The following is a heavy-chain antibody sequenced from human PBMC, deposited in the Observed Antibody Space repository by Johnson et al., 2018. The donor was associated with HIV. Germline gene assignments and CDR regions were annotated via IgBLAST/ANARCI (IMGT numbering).Heavy chain of an antibody. CDR2: LKSQVDGGTP. V-gene: IGHV3-15*01. CDR1: GFPFSNAW. CDR3: AKGCVCVWWSRAFDI. Sequence: EVQLVESGGGVVQPGRSLRLSCRASGFPFSNAWMNWVRQAPGTGLEWVVRLKSQVDGGTPDYAAPVKDRFTISRDDSKITLYQQMNSLRAEETAVYYCAKGCVCVWWSRAFDIWGQGTMVTVSS. D-gene: IGHD2-21*01. J-gene: IGHJ3*02.